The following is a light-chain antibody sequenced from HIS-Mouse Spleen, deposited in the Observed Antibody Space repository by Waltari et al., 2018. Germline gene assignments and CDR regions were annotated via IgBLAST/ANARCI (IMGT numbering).Light chain of an antibody. CDR3: QAWDSSTVV. V-gene: IGLV3-1*01. Sequence: SYELTQPPSVSVSPGQTASITCSGEKWGDKYACWYQQKQGQSPVLVIYQDSKRPSGIPERFSGSNSGNTATLTISGTQAMDEADYYCQAWDSSTVVFGGGTKLTVL. CDR2: QDS. J-gene: IGLJ2*01. CDR1: KWGDKY.